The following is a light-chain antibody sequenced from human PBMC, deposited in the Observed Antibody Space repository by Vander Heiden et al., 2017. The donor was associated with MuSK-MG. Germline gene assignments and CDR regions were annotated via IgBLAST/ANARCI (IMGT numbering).Light chain of an antibody. CDR1: SSYVGGYNY. V-gene: IGLV2-11*01. CDR3: CSYAGIYSYV. CDR2: DVS. Sequence: QSALSQPRSSSGSPGPSVTISCPGTSSYVGGYNYVSWYQQHPGKAPKLMIYDVSKRPSGVPDRFSGSKSGNTASLTISGLQAEDEADYYCCSYAGIYSYVFGTGTKFTVL. J-gene: IGLJ1*01.